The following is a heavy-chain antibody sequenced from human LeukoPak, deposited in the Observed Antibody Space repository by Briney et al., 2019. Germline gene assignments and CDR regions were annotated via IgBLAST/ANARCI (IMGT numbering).Heavy chain of an antibody. J-gene: IGHJ3*02. CDR2: IKQDGSEK. CDR1: GFTFSSYS. CDR3: ARVEEEGDAFDI. V-gene: IGHV3-7*01. Sequence: PGGSLRLSCAASGFTFSSYSMNWVRQAPGKGLEWVANIKQDGSEKYYVDSVKGRFTISRDNAKNSLYLQMNSLRAEDTAVYYCARVEEEGDAFDIWGQGTMVTVSS.